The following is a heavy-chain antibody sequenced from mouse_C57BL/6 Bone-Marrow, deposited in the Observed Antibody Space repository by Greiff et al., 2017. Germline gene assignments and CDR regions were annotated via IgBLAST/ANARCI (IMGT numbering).Heavy chain of an antibody. CDR1: GYTFTDYY. CDR2: IFPGSGST. D-gene: IGHD1-1*02. J-gene: IGHJ4*01. Sequence: VQLQQSGPELVKPGASVKISCKASGYTFTDYYINWVKQRPGQGLEWIGWIFPGSGSTYYNEKFKGKATLTVDKSSSTAYMLLSSLTSEDSAVYFWARKGLWSFYAMDYWGQGTSVTVSS. CDR3: ARKGLWSFYAMDY. V-gene: IGHV1-75*01.